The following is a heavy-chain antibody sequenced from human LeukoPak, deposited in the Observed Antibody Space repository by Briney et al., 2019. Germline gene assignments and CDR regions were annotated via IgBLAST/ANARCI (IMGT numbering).Heavy chain of an antibody. CDR2: INPNSGGT. V-gene: IGHV1-2*02. CDR1: GYTFTAYY. D-gene: IGHD2-15*01. CDR3: ATGGNYGLGYCSGGSCYRMG. J-gene: IGHJ4*02. Sequence: ASVKVSCKASGYTFTAYYMHWVRQAPGQGLEWMGWINPNSGGTNYAQKFQGRVTMTRDTSISTAYMELSSLRSDDTAVYYCATGGNYGLGYCSGGSCYRMGWGQGTLVTVSS.